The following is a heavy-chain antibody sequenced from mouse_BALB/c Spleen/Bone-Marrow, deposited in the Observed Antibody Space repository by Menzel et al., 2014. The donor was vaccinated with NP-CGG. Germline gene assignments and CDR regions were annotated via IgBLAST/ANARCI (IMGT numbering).Heavy chain of an antibody. CDR3: TNHYFDY. V-gene: IGHV1S22*01. CDR2: IYPGSGST. Sequence: GSELVRPGASVKLSCKASGYTFTSYWMHWVKQRPGQGLEWIGDIYPGSGSTNYDEKFKSKATLTVDTSSSTAYMQLSSLTSEDSAVYYCTNHYFDYWGQGTTLTVSS. CDR1: GYTFTSYW. J-gene: IGHJ2*01.